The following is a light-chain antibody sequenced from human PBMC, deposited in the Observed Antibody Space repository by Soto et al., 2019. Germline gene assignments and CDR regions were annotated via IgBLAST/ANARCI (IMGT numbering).Light chain of an antibody. CDR2: SND. V-gene: IGLV1-44*01. J-gene: IGLJ3*02. Sequence: QSVLTQPPSASGTPGQRVTISCSGSSSNIGSNTVNWYQQLPGTAPKLLIYSNDQRPSAVPDRFSASKSGTSASLPISGLQSADEADYYCAAWGAGLNAWVFGGGTKLTVL. CDR3: AAWGAGLNAWV. CDR1: SSNIGSNT.